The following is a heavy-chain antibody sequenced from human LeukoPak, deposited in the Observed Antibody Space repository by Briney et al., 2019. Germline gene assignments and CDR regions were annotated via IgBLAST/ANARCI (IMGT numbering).Heavy chain of an antibody. CDR2: INPSSGST. CDR1: GYTFSNYF. D-gene: IGHD6-19*01. CDR3: ARDVGITVADSFDP. J-gene: IGHJ5*02. Sequence: ASVKVSCKTSGYTFSNYFMHWVRQAPGQGFEWMGVINPSSGSTSYAQKFQGRVTMTTDTSTSTAYMELRGLRSDDTAMYYCARDVGITVADSFDPWGQGTLVTVSS. V-gene: IGHV1-46*01.